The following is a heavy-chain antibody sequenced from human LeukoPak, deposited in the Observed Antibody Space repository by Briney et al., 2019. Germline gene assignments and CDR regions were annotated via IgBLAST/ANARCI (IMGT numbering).Heavy chain of an antibody. Sequence: PGGSLRLSCAASGFTFSSYSMNWVRQAPGKGLEWVSSISSSSSYIYYADSVKGRFTISRDNAKNSLYLQMNSLRAEDTAVYYCAREEGDSSGYSDAFDIWGQGTMVTVSS. CDR2: ISSSSSYI. V-gene: IGHV3-21*01. D-gene: IGHD3-22*01. CDR3: AREEGDSSGYSDAFDI. J-gene: IGHJ3*02. CDR1: GFTFSSYS.